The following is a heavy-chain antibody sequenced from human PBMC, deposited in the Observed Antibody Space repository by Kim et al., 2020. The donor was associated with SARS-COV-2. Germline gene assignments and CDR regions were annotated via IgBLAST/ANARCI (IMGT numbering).Heavy chain of an antibody. J-gene: IGHJ6*03. CDR3: AKDFRNYVFYYYMDV. V-gene: IGHV3-30*02. Sequence: SVKGRFTISRDNSKNTLYLQMNSLRAEDTAVYYCAKDFRNYVFYYYMDVWGKGTTVTVSS. D-gene: IGHD1-7*01.